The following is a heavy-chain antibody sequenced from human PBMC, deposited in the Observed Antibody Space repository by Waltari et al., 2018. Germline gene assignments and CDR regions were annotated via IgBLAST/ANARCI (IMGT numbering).Heavy chain of an antibody. Sequence: QVPLPQWGAGLLKPSEPLAITAAGSGGSFRGYSRGRIRQPPGKGLELIGEINHSGSTNYNPSLKSRVTISVDTSKNQFSLKLSSVTAADTAVYYCARGGWGSSSPLDYWGQGTLVTVSS. J-gene: IGHJ4*02. CDR1: GGSFRGYS. D-gene: IGHD6-6*01. V-gene: IGHV4-34*01. CDR3: ARGGWGSSSPLDY. CDR2: INHSGST.